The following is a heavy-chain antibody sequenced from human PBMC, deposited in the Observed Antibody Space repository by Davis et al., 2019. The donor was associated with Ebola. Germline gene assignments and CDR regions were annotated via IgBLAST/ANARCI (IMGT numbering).Heavy chain of an antibody. J-gene: IGHJ4*02. Sequence: PGGSLRLSCETSGFTFSDDAMSWVRQAPGKGLEWVSSIGVSGDSTYYANSVKGQFTISRDNSRSTLYLQMNSLRAEDTAVYFCTKDSDLSTDWYGNDYWGRGTLVTVSS. CDR2: IGVSGDST. CDR1: GFTFSDDA. V-gene: IGHV3-23*01. CDR3: TKDSDLSTDWYGNDY. D-gene: IGHD6-19*01.